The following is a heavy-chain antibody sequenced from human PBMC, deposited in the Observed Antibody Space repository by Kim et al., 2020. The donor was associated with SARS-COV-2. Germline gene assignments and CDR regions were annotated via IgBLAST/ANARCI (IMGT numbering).Heavy chain of an antibody. CDR1: GFTFSSYG. J-gene: IGHJ6*02. CDR3: AKDSVLLWFGDPKGYGMDV. CDR2: ISYDGSNK. V-gene: IGHV3-30*18. D-gene: IGHD3-10*01. Sequence: GGSLRLSCAASGFTFSSYGMHWVRQAPGKGLEWVAVISYDGSNKYYADSVKGRFTISRDNSKNTLYLQMNSLRAEDTAVYYCAKDSVLLWFGDPKGYGMDVWGQGTTVTVSS.